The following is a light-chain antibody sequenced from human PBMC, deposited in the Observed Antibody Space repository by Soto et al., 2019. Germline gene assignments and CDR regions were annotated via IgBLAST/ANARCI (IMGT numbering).Light chain of an antibody. J-gene: IGKJ1*01. CDR1: ESVSSN. CDR3: QQYNSYSWT. CDR2: GAS. Sequence: EIVMTQSPATLSVSAGERATLSCRASESVSSNLAWYQKQPGQAPRLLMFGASTRATGIAARFSGSGSGTEFTLTISSLQSEDFAVYYCQQYNSYSWTFGQGTKVEIK. V-gene: IGKV3-15*01.